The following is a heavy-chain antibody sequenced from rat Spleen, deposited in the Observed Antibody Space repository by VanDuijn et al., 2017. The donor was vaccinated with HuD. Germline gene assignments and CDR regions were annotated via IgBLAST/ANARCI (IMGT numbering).Heavy chain of an antibody. CDR1: GFTFSNYD. V-gene: IGHV5S23*01. CDR3: ARHTTGIHYLVMEA. CDR2: ISTGGGNT. Sequence: EVQLVESGGGLVQPGRSLKLSCAASGFTFSNYDMAWVRQAPTKGLEWVASISTGGGNTYYRNSVKGRFTISRDNAKSTLYLQMDSLRSEDTATYYCARHTTGIHYLVMEAWGQGASVTVSS. J-gene: IGHJ4*01. D-gene: IGHD1-9*01.